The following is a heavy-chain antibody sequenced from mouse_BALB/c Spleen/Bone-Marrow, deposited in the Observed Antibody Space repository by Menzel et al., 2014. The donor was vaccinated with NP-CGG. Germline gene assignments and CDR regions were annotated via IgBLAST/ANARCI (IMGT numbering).Heavy chain of an antibody. CDR2: IYPGNRDT. CDR1: GYTFSNYW. V-gene: IGHV1-5*01. D-gene: IGHD3-1*01. Sequence: EVKLMESGTVLARPGAAVKMSCKASGYTFSNYWMHWVKQRPGQGLEWIGTIYPGNRDTTYNQKFKGKATLTAVTSTSTAYMELSSLTNEDSAVYYCTTLARNKFDYWGQGTTLTVSS. J-gene: IGHJ2*01. CDR3: TTLARNKFDY.